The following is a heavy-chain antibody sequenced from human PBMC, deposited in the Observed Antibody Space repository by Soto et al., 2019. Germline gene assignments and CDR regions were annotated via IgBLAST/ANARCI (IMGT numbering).Heavy chain of an antibody. D-gene: IGHD6-13*01. CDR1: RFTFSSYS. V-gene: IGHV3-21*01. CDR3: ARGGYSLYGMDV. Sequence: GGSLKLSSAASRFTFSSYSMNWARQAPGKGLEWVSSISSSSSYIYYADSVKGRFTISRDNAKNSLYLQMNSLRAEDTAVYYCARGGYSLYGMDVWGQGTTVTVSS. J-gene: IGHJ6*02. CDR2: ISSSSSYI.